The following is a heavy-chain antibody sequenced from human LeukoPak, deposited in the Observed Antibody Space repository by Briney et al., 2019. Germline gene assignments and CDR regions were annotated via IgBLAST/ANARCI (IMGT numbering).Heavy chain of an antibody. CDR2: INPSGGST. CDR1: GYTFTSYY. Sequence: ASVKVSCKASGYTFTSYYMHWVRQAPGQGLEWMGIINPSGGSTSYAQKFQGRVTMTRDTSTGTVYMELSSLRSEDTAVYYCARAPLDIVVVPAASPWFDPWGQGTLVTVSS. V-gene: IGHV1-46*01. J-gene: IGHJ5*02. CDR3: ARAPLDIVVVPAASPWFDP. D-gene: IGHD2-2*01.